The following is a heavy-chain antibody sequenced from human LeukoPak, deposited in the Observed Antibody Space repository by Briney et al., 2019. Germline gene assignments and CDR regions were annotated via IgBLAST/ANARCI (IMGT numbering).Heavy chain of an antibody. V-gene: IGHV4-34*01. CDR1: GGSFSGYY. J-gene: IGHJ4*02. Sequence: SETLSLTCAVYGGSFSGYYWSWIRQPPGKGLEWIGEINHSGNTNYNPSLKSRVTISVDTSKNQLSLKLSSVTAADTAVYYCARRPLGYCSGGSCYSFRGGFDYWGQGTLVTVSS. D-gene: IGHD2-15*01. CDR3: ARRPLGYCSGGSCYSFRGGFDY. CDR2: INHSGNT.